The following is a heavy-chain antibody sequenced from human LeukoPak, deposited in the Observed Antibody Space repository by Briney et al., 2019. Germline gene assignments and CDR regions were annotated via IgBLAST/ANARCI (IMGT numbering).Heavy chain of an antibody. J-gene: IGHJ4*02. CDR2: IIPILGIA. D-gene: IGHD1-26*01. CDR1: GGTFSSYA. CDR3: ARGVPSIVGATTSIDY. V-gene: IGHV1-69*04. Sequence: SVKVSCKASGGTFSSYAIIWVRQAPGQGLEWMGRIIPILGIANYAQKFQGRVTITADKSTSTAYMELSSLRSEDMAVYYCARGVPSIVGATTSIDYWGQGTQVTVSP.